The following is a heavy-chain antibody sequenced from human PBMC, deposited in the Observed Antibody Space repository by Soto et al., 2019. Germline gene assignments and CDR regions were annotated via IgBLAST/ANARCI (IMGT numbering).Heavy chain of an antibody. D-gene: IGHD4-17*01. CDR1: GFTFSSYA. CDR3: AHPRGYGVFDAVDI. CDR2: ISGSGGST. J-gene: IGHJ3*02. V-gene: IGHV3-23*01. Sequence: GRSLRLSCAASGFTFSSYAMSWVRQAPGKGLEWVSAISGSGGSTYYADSVKGRFTISRDNSKNTLYLQMNSLRAEDTAVYYCAHPRGYGVFDAVDIWGQGTMVTVSS.